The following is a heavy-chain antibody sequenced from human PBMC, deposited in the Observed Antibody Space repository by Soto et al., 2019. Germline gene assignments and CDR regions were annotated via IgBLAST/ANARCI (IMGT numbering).Heavy chain of an antibody. CDR1: GGIFGSHG. Sequence: QVQLIQSEAEVKKPGSSVRVSCTASGGIFGSHGFSWVRQAPGQRLEWVGGFIPIFRTLTYTEKFQARVRIAADESTNTVYLDLSSLTSEDTAVYFCATTGEAPAADGSGRGDVFDIWGQGTKVTVSS. CDR2: FIPIFRTL. CDR3: ATTGEAPAADGSGRGDVFDI. D-gene: IGHD1-26*01. J-gene: IGHJ3*02. V-gene: IGHV1-69*01.